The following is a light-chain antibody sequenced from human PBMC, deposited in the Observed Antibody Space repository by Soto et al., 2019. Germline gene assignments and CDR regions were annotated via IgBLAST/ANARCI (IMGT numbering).Light chain of an antibody. V-gene: IGKV3-15*01. CDR2: CAS. J-gene: IGKJ1*01. CDR1: QGLXSN. Sequence: IKVTQSASSLSVPQGERATLSCRASQGLXSNFAWYLAKPGQAPRVLXYCASTRAKAVPARLTASGSATEFTRTISSLQSEYSGGYYCQPYDTRHRTFGQGTMVDIK. CDR3: QPYDTRHRT.